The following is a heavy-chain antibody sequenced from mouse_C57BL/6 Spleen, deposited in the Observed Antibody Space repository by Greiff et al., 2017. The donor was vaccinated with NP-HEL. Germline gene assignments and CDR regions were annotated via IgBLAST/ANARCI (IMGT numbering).Heavy chain of an antibody. V-gene: IGHV5-17*01. CDR2: ISSGSSTI. CDR1: GFTFSDYG. CDR3: ARPDYYGSSYVGFAY. J-gene: IGHJ3*01. D-gene: IGHD1-1*01. Sequence: EVKLVESGGGLVKPGGSLKLSCAASGFTFSDYGMHWVRQAPEKGLEWVAYISSGSSTIYYADTVKGRFTISRDNAKNTLFLQMTRLRSEDTAMYYCARPDYYGSSYVGFAYWGQGTLVTVAA.